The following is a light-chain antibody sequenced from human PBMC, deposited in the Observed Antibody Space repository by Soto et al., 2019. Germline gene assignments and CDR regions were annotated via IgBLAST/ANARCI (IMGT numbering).Light chain of an antibody. J-gene: IGKJ4*01. CDR3: QQTYNTPQT. CDR2: GAS. Sequence: DIQMTQSPSSLSASIGDRVTLTCRVSQNINNYLHLYQLKPGKAPKLLIYGASGLQSGVPSRFSGSGSGTHFTLTISSLQPEDFATYFCQQTYNTPQTFGGGTKVDIK. V-gene: IGKV1-39*01. CDR1: QNINNY.